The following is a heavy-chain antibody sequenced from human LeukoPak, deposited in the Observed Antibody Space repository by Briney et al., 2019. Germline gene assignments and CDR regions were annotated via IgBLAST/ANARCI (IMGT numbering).Heavy chain of an antibody. CDR1: GYTFTSYD. Sequence: ASVKVSCKASGYTFTSYDINWVRQATGQGLEWMGWMNPNSGNTGYAQKSQGRVTMTRNTSISTAYMELSSLRSEDTAVYYCARQDRYYDFWSGYYYWFDPWGQGTLVTVSS. J-gene: IGHJ5*02. CDR3: ARQDRYYDFWSGYYYWFDP. D-gene: IGHD3-3*01. V-gene: IGHV1-8*01. CDR2: MNPNSGNT.